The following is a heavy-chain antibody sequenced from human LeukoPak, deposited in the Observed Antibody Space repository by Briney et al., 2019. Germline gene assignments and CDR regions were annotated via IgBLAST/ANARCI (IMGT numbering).Heavy chain of an antibody. J-gene: IGHJ4*02. D-gene: IGHD6-13*01. CDR3: ARDSYNPYSSRRSYYFDY. V-gene: IGHV3-53*01. CDR2: IYSGGST. Sequence: QPGGSLRLSCAASGFTVSSNYMSWVRQAPGKGLEWVSVIYSGGSTYYADSVKGRFTISRDNSKNTLYLQMNSLRAEDTAVYYCARDSYNPYSSRRSYYFDYWGQGTLVTVSS. CDR1: GFTVSSNY.